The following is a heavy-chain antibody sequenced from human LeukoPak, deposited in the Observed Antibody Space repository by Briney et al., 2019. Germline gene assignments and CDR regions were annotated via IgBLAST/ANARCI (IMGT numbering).Heavy chain of an antibody. CDR2: IYHSGST. V-gene: IGHV4-38-2*02. CDR1: GYSISSGYY. J-gene: IGHJ6*02. CDR3: ASGYYYGSGSQTYYYYGMDV. D-gene: IGHD3-10*01. Sequence: SETLSLTCTVSGYSISSGYYWGWIRQPPGKGLEWIGSIYHSGSTYYNPSLKSRVTISVDTSKNQFSLKLSSVTAADTAVYYCASGYYYGSGSQTYYYYGMDVWGQGTTVTVSS.